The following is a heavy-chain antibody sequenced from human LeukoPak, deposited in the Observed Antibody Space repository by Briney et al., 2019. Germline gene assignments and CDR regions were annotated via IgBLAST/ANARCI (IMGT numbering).Heavy chain of an antibody. Sequence: ASVTVSCKASGGTFSSYAISWVRQAPGQGLEWMGGIIPIFGTANYAQKFQGRVTITADESTSTAYMELSSLRSEDTAVYYCARRSYEDYYGMDVWGQGTTVTVSS. V-gene: IGHV1-69*01. J-gene: IGHJ6*02. CDR2: IIPIFGTA. CDR3: ARRSYEDYYGMDV. CDR1: GGTFSSYA. D-gene: IGHD3-3*01.